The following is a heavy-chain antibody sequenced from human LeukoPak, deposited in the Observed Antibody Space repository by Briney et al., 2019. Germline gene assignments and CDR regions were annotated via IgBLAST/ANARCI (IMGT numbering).Heavy chain of an antibody. D-gene: IGHD2-15*01. CDR1: GGTFSSYA. V-gene: IGHV1-69*13. CDR2: IIPIFGTA. Sequence: EASVKVSCKASGGTFSSYAISWVRQAPGQGLEWMGGIIPIFGTANYAQKFQGRVTITADESTSTAYMKLSSLRSEDTAVYYCAGLGYCSSTSCSRYCSGGSCYSGFLDYWGQGTLVTVSS. CDR3: AGLGYCSSTSCSRYCSGGSCYSGFLDY. J-gene: IGHJ4*02.